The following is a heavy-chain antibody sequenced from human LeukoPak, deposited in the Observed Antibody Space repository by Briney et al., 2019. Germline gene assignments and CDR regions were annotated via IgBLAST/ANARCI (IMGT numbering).Heavy chain of an antibody. D-gene: IGHD2-2*01. CDR3: ARQNSCSSTSCYSPWFDP. CDR2: ISAYNGNT. Sequence: GASVKVSCKASGYTFTSCGISWVRQAPGQGLEWMGWISAYNGNTNYAQKLQGRVTMTTDTSTSTAYMELRSLRSDDTAVYYCARQNSCSSTSCYSPWFDPWGQGTLVTVSS. J-gene: IGHJ5*02. V-gene: IGHV1-18*01. CDR1: GYTFTSCG.